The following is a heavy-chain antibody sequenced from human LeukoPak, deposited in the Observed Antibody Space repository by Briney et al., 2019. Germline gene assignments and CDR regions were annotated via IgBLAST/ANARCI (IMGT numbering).Heavy chain of an antibody. CDR1: RYTFTSYE. D-gene: IGHD3-10*01. CDR2: MNPYSGNT. V-gene: IGHV1-8*01. CDR3: ARGVYGSGSYYLKEFEYFQH. J-gene: IGHJ1*01. Sequence: GSVKVSCKASRYTFTSYEINWVRQASGQEGEWMGWMNPYSGNTGCAQTFQGRATMARNTSISTAYMKPSSLRSEDTAVYYWARGVYGSGSYYLKEFEYFQHWGQGTLVTVSS.